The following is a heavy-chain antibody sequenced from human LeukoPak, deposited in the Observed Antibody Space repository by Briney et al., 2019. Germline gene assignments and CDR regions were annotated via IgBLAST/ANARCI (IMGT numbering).Heavy chain of an antibody. J-gene: IGHJ4*02. CDR3: AKDPGGVQLEYYFDY. Sequence: PGGSLRLSCAASGFTFDDYAMHWVRQAPGKGLGWVSLISGDGGSTYYADSVKGRFTISRDNSKNSLYLQMNSLRTEDTALYYCAKDPGGVQLEYYFDYWGQGTLVTVSS. V-gene: IGHV3-43*02. D-gene: IGHD1-1*01. CDR1: GFTFDDYA. CDR2: ISGDGGST.